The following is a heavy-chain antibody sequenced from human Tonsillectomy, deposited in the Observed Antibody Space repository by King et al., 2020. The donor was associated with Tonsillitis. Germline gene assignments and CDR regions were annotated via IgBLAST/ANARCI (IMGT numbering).Heavy chain of an antibody. V-gene: IGHV6-1*01. CDR2: TYYRSKWYN. J-gene: IGHJ6*02. D-gene: IGHD4-17*01. CDR3: ARYTGTWVSVPPPQLYYYYYCVDV. Sequence: VQLQQSGPGLVKPSQTLSLTCAISGDSVSSNSAAWNWIRQSPSRGLEWLGRTYYRSKWYNDYAVSVKSRITINPDTSKNQFSPQLNSVTPEDTAVYYCARYTGTWVSVPPPQLYYYYYCVDVWGQGTTVTVSS. CDR1: GDSVSSNSAA.